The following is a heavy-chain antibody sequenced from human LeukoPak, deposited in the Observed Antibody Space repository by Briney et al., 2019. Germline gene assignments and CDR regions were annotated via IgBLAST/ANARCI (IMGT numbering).Heavy chain of an antibody. V-gene: IGHV3-23*01. CDR2: ISGSGGST. CDR3: ARGWYSSGFFDN. D-gene: IGHD6-19*01. J-gene: IGHJ4*02. Sequence: GGSLRLSCAASGFTFSSYAMSWVRQAPGKGLEWVSAISGSGGSTYYADSVKGRFTISRDNAKNSLYLQMNSLRAEDTAMYYCARGWYSSGFFDNWGQGTLVTVSS. CDR1: GFTFSSYA.